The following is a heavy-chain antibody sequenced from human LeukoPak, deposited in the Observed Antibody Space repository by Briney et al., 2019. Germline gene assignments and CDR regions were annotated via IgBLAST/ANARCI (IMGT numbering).Heavy chain of an antibody. J-gene: IGHJ4*02. D-gene: IGHD5-18*01. CDR1: GFTFNSYE. CDR3: GRGGYSYGDFDY. V-gene: IGHV3-48*03. CDR2: INSGGSAI. Sequence: PGGSLRLSCAASGFTFNSYEMNWVRQAPGKGLEWVSYINSGGSAIYYADSVKGRFTTSRDNAKNSLYLQMNSLRADDTAVYYCGRGGYSYGDFDYWGQGTLVSVSA.